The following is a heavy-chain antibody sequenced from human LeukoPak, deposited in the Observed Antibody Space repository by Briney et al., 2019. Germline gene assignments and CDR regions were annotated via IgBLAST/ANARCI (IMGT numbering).Heavy chain of an antibody. Sequence: GGSLRLSCAVSGFTFNHYAMSWVRQAPGKGLEWVSAISGGGDGTYYADSVKGRFTISRDNSKNTLYLQMNSLRAEDTAVYYCAKDSYGSWRRAFGIWGHGTMVTVSS. D-gene: IGHD2-15*01. V-gene: IGHV3-23*01. CDR1: GFTFNHYA. CDR3: AKDSYGSWRRAFGI. J-gene: IGHJ3*02. CDR2: ISGGGDGT.